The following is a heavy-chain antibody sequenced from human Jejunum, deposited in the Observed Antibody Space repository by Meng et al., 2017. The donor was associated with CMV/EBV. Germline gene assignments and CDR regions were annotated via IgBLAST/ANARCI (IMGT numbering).Heavy chain of an antibody. V-gene: IGHV3-30*02. Sequence: SGFNFRSYGIHWVRQAPGKGLEWVAFIRSDGNSQYYLDSVKGRFTVSRDNSASTAFLQMSSLRHEDTALYFCAKDLFSNFAYTDYWGQGMLVTVSS. D-gene: IGHD4-11*01. CDR2: IRSDGNSQ. CDR1: GFNFRSYG. J-gene: IGHJ4*02. CDR3: AKDLFSNFAYTDY.